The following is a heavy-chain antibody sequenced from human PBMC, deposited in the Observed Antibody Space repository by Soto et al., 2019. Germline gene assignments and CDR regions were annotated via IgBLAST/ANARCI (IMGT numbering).Heavy chain of an antibody. D-gene: IGHD5-18*01. V-gene: IGHV4-30-4*01. CDR3: ARDLRGYSYGYDY. Sequence: TLSLTCTVSGGSISSGDYYWSWIRQPPGKGLEWIGYIYYSGSTYYNPSLKSRVTISVDTSKNQFSLKLSSVTAADTAVYYCARDLRGYSYGYDYWGQGTLVTAPQ. J-gene: IGHJ4*02. CDR1: GGSISSGDYY. CDR2: IYYSGST.